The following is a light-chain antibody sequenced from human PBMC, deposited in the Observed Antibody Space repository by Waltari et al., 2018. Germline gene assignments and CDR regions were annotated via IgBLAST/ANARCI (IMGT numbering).Light chain of an antibody. CDR3: QSYDRSHVV. CDR1: STNIGAGSD. V-gene: IGLV1-40*01. CDR2: GNN. Sequence: QAVLTQPPSVSGAPGQRVTISCTGSSTNIGAGSDVHWYQQFSGTAPKLLIYGNNNRPSGVPDRFSGSKSGTSASLAITGLQAEDEADYYCQSYDRSHVVFGGGTKLTVL. J-gene: IGLJ2*01.